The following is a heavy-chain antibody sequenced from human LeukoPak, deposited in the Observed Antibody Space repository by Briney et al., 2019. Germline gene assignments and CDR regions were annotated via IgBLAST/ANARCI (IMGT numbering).Heavy chain of an antibody. Sequence: PGGSLRLSCTASGFTFSNYAMSWVRQAPGKGLEWVSTISGSDGSTYYADSVKGRFTISRGNSKNTLYLQMNSLRVEDTAIYYCAKGRGYCTGGSCYSDYWGQGTLVTVSS. CDR2: ISGSDGST. D-gene: IGHD2-15*01. CDR3: AKGRGYCTGGSCYSDY. J-gene: IGHJ4*02. V-gene: IGHV3-23*01. CDR1: GFTFSNYA.